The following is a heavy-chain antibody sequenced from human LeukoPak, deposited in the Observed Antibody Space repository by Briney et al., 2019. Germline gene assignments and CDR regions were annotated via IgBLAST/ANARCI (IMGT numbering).Heavy chain of an antibody. CDR2: IYTSGST. CDR3: ARDVAGRDGSLRYFDV. Sequence: PSETLSPTCTVSGDSISSYYWSWIRQPAGKGLEWIGRIYTSGSTNYNPSLKSRVTISVDKSKNQFSLKLSSVTAADTAVHYCARDVAGRDGSLRYFDVWGRGTLVTVSS. CDR1: GDSISSYY. V-gene: IGHV4-4*07. J-gene: IGHJ2*01. D-gene: IGHD5-24*01.